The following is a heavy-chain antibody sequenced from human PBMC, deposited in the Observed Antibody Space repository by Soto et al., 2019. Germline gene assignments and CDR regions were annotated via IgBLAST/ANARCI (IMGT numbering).Heavy chain of an antibody. Sequence: ASVKVSCKASGYTFTSYGISWVRQAPGQGLEWMGWISAYNGNTNYAQKLQGRVTMTTDTYTSTAYMELRSLRSDDTAVYYCARVVADFSYSYYGMDVWGQGNTVTVSS. D-gene: IGHD6-19*01. J-gene: IGHJ6*02. CDR3: ARVVADFSYSYYGMDV. CDR1: GYTFTSYG. CDR2: ISAYNGNT. V-gene: IGHV1-18*04.